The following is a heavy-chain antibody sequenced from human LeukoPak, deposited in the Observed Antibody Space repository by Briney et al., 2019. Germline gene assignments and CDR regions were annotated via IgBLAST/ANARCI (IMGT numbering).Heavy chain of an antibody. V-gene: IGHV4-30-4*07. CDR3: VRGRYSSGWFKDKNWFDP. CDR1: GVAISHGGYA. Sequence: PSETLSLTCAVSGVAISHGGYAWNWIRQPPGKGLEWIAYIYHSGTTYYNPSLKSRATISVDTSKNQFSLKLSSVTAADTAVYYCVRGRYSSGWFKDKNWFDPWGQGIPVTVSS. J-gene: IGHJ5*02. CDR2: IYHSGTT. D-gene: IGHD6-19*01.